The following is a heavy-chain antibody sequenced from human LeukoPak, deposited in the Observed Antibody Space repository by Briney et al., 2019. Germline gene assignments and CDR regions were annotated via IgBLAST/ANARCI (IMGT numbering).Heavy chain of an antibody. V-gene: IGHV4-30-4*01. Sequence: SETLSLTCTVSGDSMRNGDYYWTWIRQPPGKALQWIGYIYYSGTTYYNPSLKTRVSISLDTSKNQFSLKLNSVTAADTAVYYCARDASYCGGDCYSGWGQGTLVTVSS. CDR1: GDSMRNGDYY. D-gene: IGHD2-21*02. J-gene: IGHJ4*02. CDR3: ARDASYCGGDCYSG. CDR2: IYYSGTT.